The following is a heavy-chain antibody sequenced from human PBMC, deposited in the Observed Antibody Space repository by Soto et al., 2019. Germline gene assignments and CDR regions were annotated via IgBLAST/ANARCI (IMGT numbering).Heavy chain of an antibody. J-gene: IGHJ6*02. CDR1: GGTFGSYA. V-gene: IGHV1-69*01. CDR2: NIPIFGTA. D-gene: IGHD2-2*02. Sequence: QVQLVQSGAEVKKPGYSVQVSCKASGGTFGSYAISWVRQAPGQRLEWVGGNIPIFGTANYAQKFQGRVTITTYEATRRAYMKLRSLRSNDTAMYYCARPQVYCSSTSCYRPTLDSYGMDFWGQGTTVTVSS. CDR3: ARPQVYCSSTSCYRPTLDSYGMDF.